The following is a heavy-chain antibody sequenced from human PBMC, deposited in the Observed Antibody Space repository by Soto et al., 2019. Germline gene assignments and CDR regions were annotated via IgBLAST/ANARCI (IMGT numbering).Heavy chain of an antibody. D-gene: IGHD3-10*02. V-gene: IGHV3-30*18. CDR2: ISYDGSNK. CDR3: AKDFLSHYVRVGASMDV. Sequence: GGSLRLSCAASGFTFSSYGMHWVRQAPGKGLEWVAVISYDGSNKYYADSVKGRFTISRDNSKNTLYLQMNSLRAEDTAVYYCAKDFLSHYVRVGASMDVWGQGTTVSVSS. J-gene: IGHJ6*02. CDR1: GFTFSSYG.